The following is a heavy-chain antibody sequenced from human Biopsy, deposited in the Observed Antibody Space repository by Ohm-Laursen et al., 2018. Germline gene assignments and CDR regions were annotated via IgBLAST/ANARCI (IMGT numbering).Heavy chain of an antibody. V-gene: IGHV4-34*01. J-gene: IGHJ6*02. CDR1: GESFNGYY. Sequence: GTLSLTCSVYGESFNGYYWSWIRQTPGKGLEWIGEINHSGRTSYNPSLKSRVTISVDTSKNQFSLKVRSVTAADTAVYYCVRGVDYYDPYHYYALDVWGQGTTVTVSS. D-gene: IGHD3-22*01. CDR2: INHSGRT. CDR3: VRGVDYYDPYHYYALDV.